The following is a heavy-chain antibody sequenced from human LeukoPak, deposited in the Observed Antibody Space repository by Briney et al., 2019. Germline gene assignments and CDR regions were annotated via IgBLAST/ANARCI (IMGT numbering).Heavy chain of an antibody. CDR2: ISYDGSNK. CDR3: AKDLNTIFGVVID. D-gene: IGHD3-3*01. CDR1: GFTFSSYG. J-gene: IGHJ4*02. V-gene: IGHV3-30*18. Sequence: GRSLRLSCAASGFTFSSYGMHWVRQAPGKGLEWVAVISYDGSNKYYADSVKGRFTISRDNSKNTLYLQMNRLRAEDTAVYYCAKDLNTIFGVVIDWGQGTLVTVSS.